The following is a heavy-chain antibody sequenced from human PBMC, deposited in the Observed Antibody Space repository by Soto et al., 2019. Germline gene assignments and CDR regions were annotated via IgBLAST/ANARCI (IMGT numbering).Heavy chain of an antibody. Sequence: GGSLRLSCAASGFTFDDYAMHWVRQAPGKGLEWVSGISWNSGSIGYADSVKGRFTISRDNAKNSLYLQMNSLRAEDTALYYCAKDKVAAAGTDYYYYYMDVWGKGTTVTVSS. CDR3: AKDKVAAAGTDYYYYYMDV. CDR1: GFTFDDYA. D-gene: IGHD6-13*01. J-gene: IGHJ6*03. CDR2: ISWNSGSI. V-gene: IGHV3-9*01.